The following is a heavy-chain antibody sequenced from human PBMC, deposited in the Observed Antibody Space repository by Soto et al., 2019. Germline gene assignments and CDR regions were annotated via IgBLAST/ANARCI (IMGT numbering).Heavy chain of an antibody. CDR1: GFTFSSYA. J-gene: IGHJ4*02. Sequence: EVQLLESGGGLVQPGGSLRLSCAASGFTFSSYAMSWVRQAPGKGLEWVSAISGSGGSTYYADSVKGRFTISRDNSKNTLYLQMNSLRAEDTAVYYCAREPSSYCSSTSCYTWSFDYWGQGTLVTVSS. CDR3: AREPSSYCSSTSCYTWSFDY. V-gene: IGHV3-23*01. D-gene: IGHD2-2*02. CDR2: ISGSGGST.